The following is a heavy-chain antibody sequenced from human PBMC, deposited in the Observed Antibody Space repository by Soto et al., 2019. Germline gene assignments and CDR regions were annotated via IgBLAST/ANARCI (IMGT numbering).Heavy chain of an antibody. CDR1: GFTFSSYG. Sequence: LRLSCAASGFTFSSYGMHWVRQAPGKGLEWVAVISYDGSNKYYADSVKGRFTISRDNSKNTLYLQMNSLRAEDTAVYYCAKDLGSGYSYGYWGQGTLVTVSS. CDR3: AKDLGSGYSYGY. J-gene: IGHJ4*02. D-gene: IGHD5-18*01. CDR2: ISYDGSNK. V-gene: IGHV3-30*18.